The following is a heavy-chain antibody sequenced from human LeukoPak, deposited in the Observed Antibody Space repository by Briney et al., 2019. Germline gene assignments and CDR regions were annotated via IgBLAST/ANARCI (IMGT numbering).Heavy chain of an antibody. CDR1: GFTFSSYD. CDR3: AKDQGSGSGSYSWGYFDY. J-gene: IGHJ4*02. V-gene: IGHV3-13*01. D-gene: IGHD3-10*01. Sequence: GGSLRLSCAASGFTFSSYDIHWVRQATGKCLEWVSGIGTAGEIYYPGSVKGRFTISRENAKNSLYLQMNSLRAGDTAVYYCAKDQGSGSGSYSWGYFDYWGQGTLVTVSS. CDR2: IGTAGEI.